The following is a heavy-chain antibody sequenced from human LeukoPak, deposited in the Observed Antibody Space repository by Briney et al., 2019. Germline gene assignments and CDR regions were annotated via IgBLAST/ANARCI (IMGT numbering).Heavy chain of an antibody. D-gene: IGHD6-19*01. CDR2: IKQDGSEK. CDR3: ARAGRYSSGWYDY. CDR1: GFTFSSYW. V-gene: IGHV3-7*01. J-gene: IGHJ4*02. Sequence: GGSLRLSCAASGFTFSSYWMSWVRQAPGKGLEWVANIKQDGSEKYYVDSVKGQFTISRDNAKNSLYLQMNSLRAEDTAVYYCARAGRYSSGWYDYWGQGTLVTVSS.